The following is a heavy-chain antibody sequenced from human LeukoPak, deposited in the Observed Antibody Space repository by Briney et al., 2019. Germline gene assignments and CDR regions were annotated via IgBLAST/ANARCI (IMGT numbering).Heavy chain of an antibody. CDR2: IYRGGST. J-gene: IGHJ3*02. D-gene: IGHD2-15*01. CDR1: GSTVSSNY. V-gene: IGHV3-53*01. Sequence: GGSLRLSGAASGSTVSSNYMSWVRQAPGKGLDWVAAIYRGGSTYYADSVKGRFTISRDNSKTALFLQMNSLRAEDAAVYYCARMAVGGAFDIWGQGTMVTVSS. CDR3: ARMAVGGAFDI.